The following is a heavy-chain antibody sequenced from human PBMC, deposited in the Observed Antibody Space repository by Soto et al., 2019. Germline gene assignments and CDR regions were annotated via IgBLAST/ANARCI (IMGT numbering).Heavy chain of an antibody. Sequence: SETLSLTCTVAGGSISNYYWSWIRQPPGKGLEWIGYIYYSGSTNYNPSLKSRVTISVDTSKNQFSLKLSSVTAADTAVYYCARAVAVPADFDYWGQGTLVTVSS. CDR1: GGSISNYY. J-gene: IGHJ4*02. D-gene: IGHD6-19*01. CDR2: IYYSGST. V-gene: IGHV4-59*08. CDR3: ARAVAVPADFDY.